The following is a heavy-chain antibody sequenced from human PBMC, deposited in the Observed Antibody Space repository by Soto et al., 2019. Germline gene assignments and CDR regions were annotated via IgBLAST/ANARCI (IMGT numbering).Heavy chain of an antibody. CDR2: IYYSGST. CDR1: GGSISSYY. CDR3: ARALSGSRLVHFDY. Sequence: LSLTCTVSGGSISSYYWSWIRQPPGKGLEWIGYIYYSGSTNYNPSLKSRVTISVDTSKNQFSLKLSSVTAADTAVYYCARALSGSRLVHFDYWGQGTLVTVSS. D-gene: IGHD6-19*01. J-gene: IGHJ4*02. V-gene: IGHV4-59*01.